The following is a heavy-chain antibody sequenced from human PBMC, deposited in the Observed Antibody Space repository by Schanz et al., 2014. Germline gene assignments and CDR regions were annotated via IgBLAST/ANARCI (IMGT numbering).Heavy chain of an antibody. CDR3: AKQHIIRGVIYTNWFDS. D-gene: IGHD3-10*01. CDR1: GFTFSTHA. V-gene: IGHV3-30*18. CDR2: VSSDGNDD. J-gene: IGHJ5*01. Sequence: VQLVESGGGVVQPGRSLRLSCAASGFTFSTHAMHWVRQAPGKGLEWVALVSSDGNDDYYTDSVKGRFTISRDNSKNTVHLQMNSLRAEDTAVYYCAKQHIIRGVIYTNWFDSWGQGTLVTVSA.